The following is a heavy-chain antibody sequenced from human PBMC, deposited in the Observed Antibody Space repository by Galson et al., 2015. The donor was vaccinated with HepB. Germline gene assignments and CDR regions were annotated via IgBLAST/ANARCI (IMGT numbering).Heavy chain of an antibody. D-gene: IGHD2-21*01. Sequence: SLRLSCAGSGFTFGDYVIDWFRQAPGKGLEWVGFIRSKVSGGTVEYAASVKGRFTLSRDDPQSIAYLQMSSLKTEDTAVYYCHLPAEYCGRECYRDYWGQGTLVTVSS. V-gene: IGHV3-49*03. CDR1: GFTFGDYV. CDR2: IRSKVSGGTV. J-gene: IGHJ4*02. CDR3: HLPAEYCGRECYRDY.